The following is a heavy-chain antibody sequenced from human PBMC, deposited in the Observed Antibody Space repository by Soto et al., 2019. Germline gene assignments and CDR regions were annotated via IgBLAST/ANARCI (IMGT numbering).Heavy chain of an antibody. J-gene: IGHJ6*02. D-gene: IGHD4-17*01. CDR1: GFTFSTCN. V-gene: IGHV3-48*02. Sequence: GGSLRLSCAASGFTFSTCNMNWVRQAPGKGLEWVSYISSGSSTIHYADSMKGRFTISRDNAKNSLYLQMNSLRDEDTAVYYCARDPSYGNYEYYYYYAMDVWGQGTTVTVSS. CDR2: ISSGSSTI. CDR3: ARDPSYGNYEYYYYYAMDV.